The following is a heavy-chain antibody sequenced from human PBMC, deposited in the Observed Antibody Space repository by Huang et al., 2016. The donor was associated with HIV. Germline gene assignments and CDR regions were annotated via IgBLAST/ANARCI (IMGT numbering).Heavy chain of an antibody. CDR3: ARENEFCGSTNCHHYYYGLDV. V-gene: IGHV4-4*07. J-gene: IGHJ6*02. D-gene: IGHD2-2*01. CDR2: FYTSGNT. CDR1: GGSISTYY. Sequence: QVQLQESGPGLVKPSETLSLTCTVSGGSISTYYWSWIRQSAGKGLEWIGRFYTSGNTNYNPSRRSGVTMSVDTSKNQFSLRLTSVAAADTAVYYCARENEFCGSTNCHHYYYGLDVWGQGTTVTVSS.